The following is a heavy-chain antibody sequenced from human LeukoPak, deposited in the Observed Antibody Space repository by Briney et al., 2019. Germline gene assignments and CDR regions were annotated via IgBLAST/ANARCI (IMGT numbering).Heavy chain of an antibody. D-gene: IGHD3-16*01. Sequence: SETLSLTCTVSGGSISSYYWSWIRQPPGKGLEWIGEINHSGSTNYNPSLKSRVTISVDTSKNQFSLKLSSVTAADTAVYYCARVSWPGRGSRFDPWGQGTLVTVSS. CDR2: INHSGST. V-gene: IGHV4-34*01. J-gene: IGHJ5*02. CDR1: GGSISSYY. CDR3: ARVSWPGRGSRFDP.